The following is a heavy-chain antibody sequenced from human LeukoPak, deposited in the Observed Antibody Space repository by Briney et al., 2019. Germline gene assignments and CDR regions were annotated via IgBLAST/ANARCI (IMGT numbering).Heavy chain of an antibody. CDR3: ARDLGAGGTMVQGVIKRNDAFDI. Sequence: SETLSLTCTVSGGSISSYYWSWIRQPAGKGLEWIGRIYTSGSTNYNPSLKGRVTMSVDTSKNQFSLKLSSVTAADTAVYYCARDLGAGGTMVQGVIKRNDAFDIWGQGTMVTVSS. V-gene: IGHV4-4*07. J-gene: IGHJ3*02. CDR1: GGSISSYY. D-gene: IGHD3-10*01. CDR2: IYTSGST.